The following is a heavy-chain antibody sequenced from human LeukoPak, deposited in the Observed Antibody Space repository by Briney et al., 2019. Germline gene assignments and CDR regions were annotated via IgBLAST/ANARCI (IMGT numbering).Heavy chain of an antibody. CDR1: GFTFSSYA. D-gene: IGHD3-10*01. V-gene: IGHV3-23*01. CDR3: TRDGEGASHY. Sequence: GGSLRLSCAASGFTFSSYAMNWVRRAPGKGLEWVPGFDDSGRSTYYADSVQGRFTISRDNAKNSLYLQMNSLRVDDTAVYYCTRDGEGASHYWGQGTLVTVSS. CDR2: FDDSGRST. J-gene: IGHJ4*02.